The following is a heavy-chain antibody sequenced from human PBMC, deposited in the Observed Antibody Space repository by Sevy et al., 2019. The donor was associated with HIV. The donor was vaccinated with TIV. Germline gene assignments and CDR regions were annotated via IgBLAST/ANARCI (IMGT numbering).Heavy chain of an antibody. J-gene: IGHJ3*02. D-gene: IGHD6-13*01. CDR2: IYSGGST. V-gene: IGHV3-53*01. CDR3: ARWGEQQPGAFDI. Sequence: GGSLRLSCAASGFTVSSNYMSWVRQAPGKGLEWVSVIYSGGSTYYADSVKGRFTISSDNSKNTLYLQMNSLRAEDTAVEYCARWGEQQPGAFDIWGQGTMVTVSS. CDR1: GFTVSSNY.